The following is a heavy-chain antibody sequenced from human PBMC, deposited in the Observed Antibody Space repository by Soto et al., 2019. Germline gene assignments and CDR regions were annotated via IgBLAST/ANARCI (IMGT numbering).Heavy chain of an antibody. CDR2: INPNSGGT. V-gene: IGHV1-2*04. D-gene: IGHD3-9*01. Sequence: ASVKVSCKASGYTFTGYYMHWVRQAPGQGLEWMGWINPNSGGTNYAQKFQGWVTMTRDTSISTAYMELRSLRSDDTAVYYCARDLLRYFDWTPSAFDYWGQGTLVTVSS. CDR1: GYTFTGYY. J-gene: IGHJ4*02. CDR3: ARDLLRYFDWTPSAFDY.